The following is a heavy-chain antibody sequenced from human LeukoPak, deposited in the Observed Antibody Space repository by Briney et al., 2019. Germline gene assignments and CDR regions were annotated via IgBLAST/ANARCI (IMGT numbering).Heavy chain of an antibody. D-gene: IGHD5-24*01. J-gene: IGHJ6*03. Sequence: SETLSLSCTVSGGSISSSSYYWGWIRQPPGKGLGWIGSIYYSGSTYYNPSLKSRVTISVDTSKNQFSLKLSSVTAADTAVYYCARIILAGMATTTYYYYMDVWGKGTTVTVSS. CDR2: IYYSGST. CDR3: ARIILAGMATTTYYYYMDV. CDR1: GGSISSSSYY. V-gene: IGHV4-39*07.